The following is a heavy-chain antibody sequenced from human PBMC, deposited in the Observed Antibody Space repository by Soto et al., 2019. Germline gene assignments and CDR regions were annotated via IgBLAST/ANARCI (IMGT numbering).Heavy chain of an antibody. V-gene: IGHV1-8*01. CDR2: MNPNSGNT. CDR3: ASIAGYYYGMDV. CDR1: GYTFTSYD. J-gene: IGHJ6*02. Sequence: ASVKVSCKASGYTFTSYDINWVRQATGQGLEWMGWMNPNSGNTGYAQKFQGRVTMTRNTSTSTAYMELSSLRSEDTAVYYCASIAGYYYGMDVWGQGTTVTVSS. D-gene: IGHD6-13*01.